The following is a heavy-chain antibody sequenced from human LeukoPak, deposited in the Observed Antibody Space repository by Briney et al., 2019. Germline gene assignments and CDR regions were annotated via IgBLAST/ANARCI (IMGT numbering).Heavy chain of an antibody. CDR2: IHYSGST. J-gene: IGHJ4*02. V-gene: IGHV4-59*01. CDR3: ARAQATYYYDSSGYYYGGYFDY. Sequence: SETLSLTCTVSRGSISNYYWSWIRQPPGKGLEWMGYIHYSGSTNYNPSLKSRVTISVDTSKNQFSLKLSSVTAADTAVYYRARAQATYYYDSSGYYYGGYFDYWGQGTLVTVSS. CDR1: RGSISNYY. D-gene: IGHD3-22*01.